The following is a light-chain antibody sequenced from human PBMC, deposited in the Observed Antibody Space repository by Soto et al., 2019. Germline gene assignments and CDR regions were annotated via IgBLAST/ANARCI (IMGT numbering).Light chain of an antibody. CDR3: QPYNNWPLT. CDR1: QGIGDN. J-gene: IGKJ4*01. V-gene: IGKV3-15*01. CDR2: DTS. Sequence: EVVMRQSTATLYVSPGEGATLACRASQGIGDNLAWYQHKPGQTPRLLIYDTSTRATGVPTRFSGSRSGAEFTLTINSLQSEDFAVYYCQPYNNWPLTFGGGTKVEIK.